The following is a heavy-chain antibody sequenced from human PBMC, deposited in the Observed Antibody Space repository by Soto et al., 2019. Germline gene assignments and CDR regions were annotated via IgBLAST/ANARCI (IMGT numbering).Heavy chain of an antibody. V-gene: IGHV1-18*01. CDR2: ISAYNGDT. J-gene: IGHJ4*02. CDR1: GYTFTNYG. CDR3: ASFPSYLPEDY. Sequence: QVQLVQSGAEVKKPGASVRVSCKASGYTFTNYGISWVRQAPGQGLAWIGCISAYNGDTIYEQKLQNRGTLTTDTSTRTAYMKLRSLRSDVTAMYLCASFPSYLPEDYWGKGTLVTVSS.